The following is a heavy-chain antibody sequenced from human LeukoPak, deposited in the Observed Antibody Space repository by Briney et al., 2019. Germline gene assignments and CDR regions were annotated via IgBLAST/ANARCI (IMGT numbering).Heavy chain of an antibody. J-gene: IGHJ5*02. V-gene: IGHV3-23*01. D-gene: IGHD3-3*01. CDR3: AKGGFAEIEWLIYSGP. Sequence: RRSPKEFCTPSAFTGSRDYVICVGQAPGKGLEWVSAISGSSGHTYYADSVKGRFTISRENSKNTLYLRMSSLRDEDPAVYYCAKGGFAEIEWLIYSGPWGQGTLVTVSS. CDR2: ISGSSGHT. CDR1: AFTGSRDY.